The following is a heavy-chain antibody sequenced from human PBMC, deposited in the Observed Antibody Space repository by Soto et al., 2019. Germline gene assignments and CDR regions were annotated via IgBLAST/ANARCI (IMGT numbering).Heavy chain of an antibody. CDR3: ATLGLNYYYGLDV. CDR2: INTNSGGT. V-gene: IGHV1-2*04. CDR1: GYTCTGYF. D-gene: IGHD3-16*01. J-gene: IGHJ6*02. Sequence: ASVKVSCKASGYTCTGYFMHWVRQAPGQGLEWMGWINTNSGGTNYAQKFQGWVTMTRDTSISTAYMEVSRLRSDDTAVYYCATLGLNYYYGLDVWGQGTTVTVSS.